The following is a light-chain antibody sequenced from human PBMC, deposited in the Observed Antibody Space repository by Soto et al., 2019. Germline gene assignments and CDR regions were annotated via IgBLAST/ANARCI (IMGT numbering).Light chain of an antibody. CDR2: GVT. Sequence: QSALTQPASVSGSPGQSITISCTGASGDFGNYNYVSWYQQHPGKAPQLLIFGVTNRPSGVSNRFSGSKSDNTASLTIPGLQADDEAEYYCNSYTNTNTLPVFGTGTKVTVL. J-gene: IGLJ1*01. CDR1: SGDFGNYNY. V-gene: IGLV2-14*01. CDR3: NSYTNTNTLPV.